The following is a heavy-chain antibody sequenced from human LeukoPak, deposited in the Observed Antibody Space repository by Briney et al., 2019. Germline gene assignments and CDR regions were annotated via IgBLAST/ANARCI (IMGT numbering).Heavy chain of an antibody. CDR2: IHPGTGDP. CDR1: GHKFTDYY. V-gene: IGHV1-2*02. D-gene: IGHD1-1*01. CDR3: ASYAAGYNWLKV. Sequence: VSVNVSCKASGHKFTDYYLHWVRQAPGQGLEWMGWIHPGTGDPNYAQKFQGRVTVTRDTSISTVYMELIRLRSDDTAAYYCASYAAGYNWLKVWGQGTLVTVSS. J-gene: IGHJ4*02.